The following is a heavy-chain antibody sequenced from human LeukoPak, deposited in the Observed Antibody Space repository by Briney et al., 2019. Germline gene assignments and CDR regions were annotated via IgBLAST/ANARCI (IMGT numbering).Heavy chain of an antibody. Sequence: GGSLRLSCAASGFTFSSYSMNWVRQAPGKGLEWVSSISSSSSYIYYADSVKGRFTISRDNSKNTLYLQMSSLRAEDTAVYYCVKGTGTKYYYYGMDVWGQGTTVTVSS. J-gene: IGHJ6*02. CDR1: GFTFSSYS. CDR2: ISSSSSYI. D-gene: IGHD3/OR15-3a*01. CDR3: VKGTGTKYYYYGMDV. V-gene: IGHV3-21*01.